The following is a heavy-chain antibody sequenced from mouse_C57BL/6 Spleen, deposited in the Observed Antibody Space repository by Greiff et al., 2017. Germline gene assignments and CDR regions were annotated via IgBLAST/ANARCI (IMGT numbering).Heavy chain of an antibody. CDR3: ARQGPVWFAY. CDR2: IYPGSGNT. CDR1: GYSFTSYY. Sequence: QVQLQQSGPELVKPGASVKISCKASGYSFTSYYIHWVKQRPGQGLEWIGWIYPGSGNTKYNEKFKGKATLTADTSSSTAYMQLSSLTSEDSAVYCCARQGPVWFAYWGQGTLVTVSA. V-gene: IGHV1-66*01. J-gene: IGHJ3*01.